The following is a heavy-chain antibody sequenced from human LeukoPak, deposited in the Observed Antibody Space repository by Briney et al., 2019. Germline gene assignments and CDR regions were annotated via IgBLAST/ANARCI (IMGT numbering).Heavy chain of an antibody. V-gene: IGHV1-18*01. D-gene: IGHD6-19*01. CDR2: ISSYNGNK. Sequence: ASVKVSCKASGYTCTSYGISWVRQAPGQGLEWMGWISSYNGNKNYSSKLQDRVTMTTDTSTITADIELRSLRSDDTAVYYCARERGSGWYIPESMDVWGKGTTVTVSS. CDR3: ARERGSGWYIPESMDV. J-gene: IGHJ6*03. CDR1: GYTCTSYG.